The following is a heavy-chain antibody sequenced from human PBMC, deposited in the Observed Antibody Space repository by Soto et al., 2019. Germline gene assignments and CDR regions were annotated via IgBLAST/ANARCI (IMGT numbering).Heavy chain of an antibody. CDR1: GFSLSTSGVG. D-gene: IGHD3-10*01. J-gene: IGHJ5*02. CDR2: IYWDDDK. CDR3: AHRLEVRGVSTRWFDP. Sequence: QITLKESGPTLVKPTQTLTLTCTFSGFSLSTSGVGVGWIRQPPGKALEWLALIYWDDDKRYSPSLKSRLTITKDTSKNQVVLTMTNMDPVDTATYYCAHRLEVRGVSTRWFDPWGQGTLVTVSS. V-gene: IGHV2-5*02.